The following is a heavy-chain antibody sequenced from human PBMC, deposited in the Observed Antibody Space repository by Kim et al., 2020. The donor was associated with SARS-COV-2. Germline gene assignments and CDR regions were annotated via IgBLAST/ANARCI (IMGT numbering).Heavy chain of an antibody. D-gene: IGHD3-10*01. CDR2: ISYDGSNK. J-gene: IGHJ4*02. Sequence: GGSLRLSCAASGFTFSSYAMHWVRQAPGKGLEWVAVISYDGSNKYYADSVKGRFTISRDNSKNTLYLQMNSLRAEDTAVYYCAREAPMVRGVGYFDYWGQGTLVTVSS. CDR3: AREAPMVRGVGYFDY. CDR1: GFTFSSYA. V-gene: IGHV3-30-3*01.